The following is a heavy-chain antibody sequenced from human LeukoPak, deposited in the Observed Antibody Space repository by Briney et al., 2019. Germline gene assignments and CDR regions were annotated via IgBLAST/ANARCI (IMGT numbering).Heavy chain of an antibody. J-gene: IGHJ4*02. CDR2: INSDGSST. CDR1: GFTFSSYA. V-gene: IGHV3-74*01. Sequence: GGSLRLSCAASGFTFSSYAMHWVRQAPGKGLVWVSLINSDGSSTAYADSVKGRFTISRDNAKSTVYLQMNSLRAEDTAVYYCTSMEWAHWGQGSLVTVSS. CDR3: TSMEWAH. D-gene: IGHD1-1*01.